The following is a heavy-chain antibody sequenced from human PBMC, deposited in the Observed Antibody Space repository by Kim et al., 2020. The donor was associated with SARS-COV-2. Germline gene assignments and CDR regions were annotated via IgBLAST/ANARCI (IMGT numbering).Heavy chain of an antibody. CDR2: FYVGGST. D-gene: IGHD6-13*01. J-gene: IGHJ3*02. V-gene: IGHV3-53*01. CDR3: ATVHDAFRSSWNAFDI. CDR1: GISVSNFY. Sequence: GGSLRLSCAASGISVSNFYVSWVRQPPGKGLEWVSVFYVGGSTFYSDAVKGRFAISRDNSKNTVFLQMNSLRVEDTAVYYCATVHDAFRSSWNAFDIWGQGTMVTVSS.